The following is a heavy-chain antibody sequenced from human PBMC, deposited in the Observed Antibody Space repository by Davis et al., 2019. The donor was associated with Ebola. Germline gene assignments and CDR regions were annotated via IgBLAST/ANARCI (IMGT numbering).Heavy chain of an antibody. CDR3: ARGREGGLWYYGMDV. Sequence: GSLRLSCTVSGGSISSYYWSWIRQPPGKGLEWIGYLYHSGSTYYNPSLKSRVTMSVDTSKNQFSLRLTSVTAADTAIYYCARGREGGLWYYGMDVWGQGTTVTVSS. V-gene: IGHV4-59*01. J-gene: IGHJ6*02. CDR1: GGSISSYY. CDR2: LYHSGST. D-gene: IGHD2-8*02.